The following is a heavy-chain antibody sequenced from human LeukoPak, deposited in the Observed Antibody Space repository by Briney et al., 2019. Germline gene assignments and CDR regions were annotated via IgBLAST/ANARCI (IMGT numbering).Heavy chain of an antibody. CDR2: IFYTGTT. Sequence: PSETLSLTCTVSGGSLSNYYWTWIRQSPGKGLEWIAYIFYTGTTNYNPSLKSRVTISVDTSKNQFSLKLSSVTAADTAVYYCARHVDYDILTGYYWEVWFDPWGQGTLVTVSS. V-gene: IGHV4-59*08. J-gene: IGHJ5*02. CDR1: GGSLSNYY. D-gene: IGHD3-9*01. CDR3: ARHVDYDILTGYYWEVWFDP.